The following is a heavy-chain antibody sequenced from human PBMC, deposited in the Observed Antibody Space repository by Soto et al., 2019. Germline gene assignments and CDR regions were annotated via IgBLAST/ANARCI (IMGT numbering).Heavy chain of an antibody. D-gene: IGHD5-18*01. Sequence: EVQLLESGGGLVQPGGSLRLSCAASGFTFSSYAMSWVRQAPGKGLEWVSAISGSGGSTYYADSVKGRFTISRDNSKNTLYLQMNSLRAEDTAVYYCSKVMKRGYSYGPLVPWGQGTLVTVSS. V-gene: IGHV3-23*01. CDR3: SKVMKRGYSYGPLVP. J-gene: IGHJ5*02. CDR1: GFTFSSYA. CDR2: ISGSGGST.